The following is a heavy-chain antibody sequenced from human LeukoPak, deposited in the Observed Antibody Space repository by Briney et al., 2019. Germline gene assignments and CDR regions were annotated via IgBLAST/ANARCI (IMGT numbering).Heavy chain of an antibody. Sequence: SVKVSCKAFGGTFSSYAISWVRQAPGQGLEWMGGIIPIFGTANYAQKFQGRVTITADESTSTAYMELSSLRSEDTAVYYCARGPDSSGYYTYYYYGMDVWGQGTTVTVSS. J-gene: IGHJ6*02. D-gene: IGHD3-22*01. V-gene: IGHV1-69*13. CDR2: IIPIFGTA. CDR1: GGTFSSYA. CDR3: ARGPDSSGYYTYYYYGMDV.